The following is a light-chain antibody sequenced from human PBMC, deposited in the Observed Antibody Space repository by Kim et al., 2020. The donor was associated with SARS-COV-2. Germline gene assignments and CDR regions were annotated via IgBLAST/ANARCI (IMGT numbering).Light chain of an antibody. CDR3: QQRYDWPLT. Sequence: LSPGERATLHCRASQSVGNSLAWFQQKPGQAPRLLIFETSNRDTGIPARFSGSGSGTGFTLTISSLEPEDFAVYYCQQRYDWPLTFGGGTKVDIK. CDR2: ETS. V-gene: IGKV3-11*01. CDR1: QSVGNS. J-gene: IGKJ4*01.